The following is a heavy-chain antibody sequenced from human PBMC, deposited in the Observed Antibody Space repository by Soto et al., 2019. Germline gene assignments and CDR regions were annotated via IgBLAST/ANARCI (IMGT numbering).Heavy chain of an antibody. J-gene: IGHJ6*02. CDR2: IAYDGSNK. CDR3: AKDKGRSLAGGMDV. D-gene: IGHD6-19*01. V-gene: IGHV3-30*18. Sequence: QVQLVESGGGVVQPGRSLRLSCAASGFTFSSYGMHWVRQAPGEGLEWVAVIAYDGSNKYYADSVKGRFTISRDNSKNTLYLQMNSLRAEDTAVYYCAKDKGRSLAGGMDVWGQGTTVTVSS. CDR1: GFTFSSYG.